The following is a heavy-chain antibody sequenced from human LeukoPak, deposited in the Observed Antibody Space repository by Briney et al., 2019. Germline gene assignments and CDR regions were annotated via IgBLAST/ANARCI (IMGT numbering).Heavy chain of an antibody. CDR3: ASFTRQVVL. Sequence: SETLSLTCNVSGGSISSFHWSWIRQPAGKGLEWIGRIYTSGSTSYNSSLRSLVTVSVDTSKNQFSLKLSSVTAADTAVYYCASFTRQVVLWGQGTLVTVSS. CDR2: IYTSGST. J-gene: IGHJ4*02. CDR1: GGSISSFH. V-gene: IGHV4-4*07. D-gene: IGHD6-13*01.